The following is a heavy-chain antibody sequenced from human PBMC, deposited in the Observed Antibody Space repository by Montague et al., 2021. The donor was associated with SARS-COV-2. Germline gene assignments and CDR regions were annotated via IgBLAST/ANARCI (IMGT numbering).Heavy chain of an antibody. CDR1: GDSVSSDTAA. J-gene: IGHJ1*01. D-gene: IGHD2-21*02. V-gene: IGHV6-1*01. Sequence: CAISGDSVSSDTAAWHWIRQSPSRGLEWLGRTFYRSQWHTDSAASVRSRISFSGDISKNQFSLHLNSVTPEDTAIYYCARDGDCGGTWYSFLQNWGQGTLVIVSS. CDR3: ARDGDCGGTWYSFLQN. CDR2: TFYRSQWHT.